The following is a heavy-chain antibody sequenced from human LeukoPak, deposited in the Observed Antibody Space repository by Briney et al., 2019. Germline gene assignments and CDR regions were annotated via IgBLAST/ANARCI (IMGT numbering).Heavy chain of an antibody. CDR1: VFTFSSYA. CDR3: AKGGRGSIATRPDY. J-gene: IGHJ4*02. Sequence: GWALRLSCAASVFTFSSYAMNWVRRAPEKGVGCVLAISGSGDNTYYPDSVKGRFTISRDKSKNTLYMEMNSLRAEDTAVYYCAKGGRGSIATRPDYWGQGTLVTVSS. V-gene: IGHV3-23*01. CDR2: ISGSGDNT. D-gene: IGHD6-6*01.